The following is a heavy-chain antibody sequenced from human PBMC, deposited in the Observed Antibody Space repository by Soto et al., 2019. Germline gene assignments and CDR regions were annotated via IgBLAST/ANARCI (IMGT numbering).Heavy chain of an antibody. D-gene: IGHD3-22*01. CDR2: IYPGDSDT. J-gene: IGHJ6*02. CDR3: ARRQVIEASRKKTPERDYGMDV. V-gene: IGHV5-51*01. CDR1: GYSFTSYW. Sequence: GESLKISCKGSGYSFTSYWVGWVRQMPGKGLEWMGIIYPGDSDTRYSPSFQGQVTISADKSISTAYLQWSSLKASDTAMYYCARRQVIEASRKKTPERDYGMDVWGQGTTVTVSS.